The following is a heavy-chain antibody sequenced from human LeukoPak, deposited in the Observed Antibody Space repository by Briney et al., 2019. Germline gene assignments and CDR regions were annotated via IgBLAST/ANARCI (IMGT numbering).Heavy chain of an antibody. CDR3: AKDLSYGSPWFDR. CDR1: GFTFSSHG. V-gene: IGHV3-33*06. D-gene: IGHD3-10*01. Sequence: GRSLRLSCATSGFTFSSHGMHWVRQAPGKGLEWVADIWYDGSKTYYADSVKGRFTISRDYSKNTLYLQMNNLRAEDTAVYYCAKDLSYGSPWFDRWGQGTLVTVSS. CDR2: IWYDGSKT. J-gene: IGHJ5*02.